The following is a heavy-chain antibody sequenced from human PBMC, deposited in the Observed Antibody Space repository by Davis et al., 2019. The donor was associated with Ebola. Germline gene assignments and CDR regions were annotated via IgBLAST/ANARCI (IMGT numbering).Heavy chain of an antibody. CDR1: GFTFSSYA. Sequence: GESLKISCAASGFTFSSYAMHWVRQAPGKGLEWVSYISSSGSTIYYADSVKGRFTISRDNAKNSLYLQMNSLRAEDTAVYYCARVKSGYDLADYGMDVWGQGTTVTVSS. J-gene: IGHJ6*02. D-gene: IGHD5-12*01. CDR2: ISSSGSTI. V-gene: IGHV3-48*04. CDR3: ARVKSGYDLADYGMDV.